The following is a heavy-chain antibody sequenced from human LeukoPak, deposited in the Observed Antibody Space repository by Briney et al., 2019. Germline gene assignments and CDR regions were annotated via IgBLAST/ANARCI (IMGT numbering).Heavy chain of an antibody. J-gene: IGHJ4*02. Sequence: SETLSLTCTVSGGSISSYYWTWIRQPPGKGLEWIGYIYYSGRTNYNPSLKSRVTISVDTSKNQFSLKLSSVNAADTAVYYCARGAQAWQLVPFDFWGQGALVAVSS. V-gene: IGHV4-59*01. D-gene: IGHD6-13*01. CDR2: IYYSGRT. CDR3: ARGAQAWQLVPFDF. CDR1: GGSISSYY.